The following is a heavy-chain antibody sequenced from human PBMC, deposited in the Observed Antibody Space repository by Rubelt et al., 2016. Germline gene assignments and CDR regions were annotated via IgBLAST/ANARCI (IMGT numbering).Heavy chain of an antibody. CDR1: GFTFSSYS. D-gene: IGHD4-23*01. CDR2: ISTSSSAI. V-gene: IGHV3-48*01. CDR3: AKDLRWGFDY. Sequence: AASGFTFSSYSMNWVRQAPGRGLEWVSYISTSSSAIYYADSVKGRFTISRDNSQSTLYLQMNSLRAEDTAIYYCAKDLRWGFDYWGQGTLVTVSS. J-gene: IGHJ4*02.